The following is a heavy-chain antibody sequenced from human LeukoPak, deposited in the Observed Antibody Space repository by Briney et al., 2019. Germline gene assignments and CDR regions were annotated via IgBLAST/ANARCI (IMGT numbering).Heavy chain of an antibody. Sequence: SETLSLTCAVYGGSFSGCYWSWIRQPPGKGLEWIGEIVHSGNTKYNPSLKSRVTISVDTSKNQSSLNLTSVTAADTAVYYCARFGSSTWYKGAFDIWGQGTMVTVAS. CDR3: ARFGSSTWYKGAFDI. J-gene: IGHJ3*02. D-gene: IGHD6-13*01. CDR2: IVHSGNT. CDR1: GGSFSGCY. V-gene: IGHV4-34*12.